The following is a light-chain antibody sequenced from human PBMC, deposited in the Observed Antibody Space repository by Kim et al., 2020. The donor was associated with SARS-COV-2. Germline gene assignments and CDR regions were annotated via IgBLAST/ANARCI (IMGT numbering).Light chain of an antibody. CDR1: QGISYY. V-gene: IGKV1-16*01. CDR3: QQHHSYPFT. CDR2: GAS. Sequence: ASVEDRVTSTCRASQGISYYLAWLQQKPGKAPKSLIYGASSLQSGVPSRFSGSGSGTEFTLTISSLQPEDFATYYCQQHHSYPFTFGQGTRLEIK. J-gene: IGKJ5*01.